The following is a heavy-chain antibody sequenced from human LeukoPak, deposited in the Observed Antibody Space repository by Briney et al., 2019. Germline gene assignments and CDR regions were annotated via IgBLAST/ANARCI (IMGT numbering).Heavy chain of an antibody. J-gene: IGHJ4*02. CDR1: GGSISSYY. Sequence: SETLSLTCTVSGGSISSYYWIWIRQPPGKGLEWIGFIYYNGNTNYNPSLKSRVTISEDSSKSQSSLKLTSVTAADTAVYYCARGVAGSGSTPKYWGQGTLVTVSS. D-gene: IGHD1-26*01. V-gene: IGHV4-59*01. CDR2: IYYNGNT. CDR3: ARGVAGSGSTPKY.